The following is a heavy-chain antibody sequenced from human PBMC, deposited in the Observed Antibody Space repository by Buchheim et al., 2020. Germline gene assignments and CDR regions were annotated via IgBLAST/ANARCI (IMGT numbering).Heavy chain of an antibody. CDR3: ARARTERSLLWFGEAKHYYMDV. CDR2: IKQDGSEK. V-gene: IGHV3-7*01. CDR1: GFTFSSYW. J-gene: IGHJ6*03. D-gene: IGHD3-10*01. Sequence: EVQLVESGGGLVQPGGSLRLSCAASGFTFSSYWMSWVRQAPGKGLEWVANIKQDGSEKYYVDSVKGRFTISRDNAKNSLYLQMNSLRAEDTAVYYCARARTERSLLWFGEAKHYYMDVWGKGTT.